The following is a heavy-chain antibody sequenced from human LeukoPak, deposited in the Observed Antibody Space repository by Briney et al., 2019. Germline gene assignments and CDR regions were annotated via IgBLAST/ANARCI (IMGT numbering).Heavy chain of an antibody. V-gene: IGHV4-59*12. J-gene: IGHJ5*02. CDR1: GGSISSYY. CDR3: ARDVGGSSWRYNWFDP. CDR2: IYYSGSA. D-gene: IGHD6-13*01. Sequence: SETLSLTCTVSGGSISSYYWSWIRQPPGKGLEWIGYIYYSGSANYNPSLKSRVTIPVDTSKNQFSLKLSSVTAADAAVYYCARDVGGSSWRYNWFDPWGQGTLVTVSS.